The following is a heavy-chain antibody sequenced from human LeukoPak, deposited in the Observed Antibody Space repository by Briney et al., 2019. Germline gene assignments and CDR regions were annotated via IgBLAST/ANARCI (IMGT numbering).Heavy chain of an antibody. CDR1: GGSISSYY. CDR3: AREVGATRPLDY. D-gene: IGHD1-26*01. Sequence: PSETLSLTCTVSGGSISSYYWSWIRQPPGKGLEWIGYIYYSGSTNYNPSLKSRVTISVDTSKNQFSLKLSSVTAADTAVYYCAREVGATRPLDYWGQGTLVTVSS. V-gene: IGHV4-59*12. CDR2: IYYSGST. J-gene: IGHJ4*02.